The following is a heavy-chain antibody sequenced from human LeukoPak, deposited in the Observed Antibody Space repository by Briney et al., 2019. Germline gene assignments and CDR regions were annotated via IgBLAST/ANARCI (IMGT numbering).Heavy chain of an antibody. Sequence: GGSLRLSCAASGFTFSSYAMHWVRQAPGKGLEWVAVISYDGSNKYYADSVKGRFTISRDNSKNTLYLQLNSLRAEDTAVYYSAREDNFYGPFDYWGQGTLVTVSS. CDR2: ISYDGSNK. D-gene: IGHD1-1*01. V-gene: IGHV3-30-3*01. CDR1: GFTFSSYA. J-gene: IGHJ4*02. CDR3: AREDNFYGPFDY.